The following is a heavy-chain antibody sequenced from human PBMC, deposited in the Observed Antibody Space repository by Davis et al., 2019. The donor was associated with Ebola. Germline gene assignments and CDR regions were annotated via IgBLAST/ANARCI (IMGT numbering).Heavy chain of an antibody. D-gene: IGHD1-26*01. V-gene: IGHV4-39*01. CDR2: IYYSGST. J-gene: IGHJ4*02. CDR1: GGSISSSTYY. CDR3: ARHSRGSLLPFDY. Sequence: SETLSLTCTVSGGSISSSTYYWDWIRQSPGKGLEWIGSIYYSGSTYYNPSLKNRVTISVDTSENQYYLTLSSVTAADTAMYYCARHSRGSLLPFDYWGQGTLVTVSS.